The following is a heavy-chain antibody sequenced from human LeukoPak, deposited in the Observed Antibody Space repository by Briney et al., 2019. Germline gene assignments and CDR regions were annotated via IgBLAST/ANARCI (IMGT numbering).Heavy chain of an antibody. CDR2: INPNSGGT. CDR1: GYTFTDYY. V-gene: IGHV1-2*02. Sequence: ASVKVSCKASGYTFTDYYMHWVQQAPGQGLEWMGWINPNSGGTSYAQKFQGRVTMTRDTSISTAYMELSSLRSDDTAVYFCARVGTSWYMEYWFDPWGQGTLVTVSS. J-gene: IGHJ5*02. CDR3: ARVGTSWYMEYWFDP. D-gene: IGHD6-13*01.